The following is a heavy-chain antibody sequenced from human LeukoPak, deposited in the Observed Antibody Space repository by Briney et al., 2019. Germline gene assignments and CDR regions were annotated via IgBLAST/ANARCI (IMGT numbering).Heavy chain of an antibody. Sequence: GGSLRLSCAASGFTFSSYAMSWVRQAPGKGLEWVSGISWNSGSIGYADSVKGRFTISRDNAKNSLYLQMNSLRAEDTALYYCAKGGGYCSSTSCYPHAFDIWGKGTMVTVSS. J-gene: IGHJ3*02. CDR1: GFTFSSYA. D-gene: IGHD2-2*03. CDR3: AKGGGYCSSTSCYPHAFDI. V-gene: IGHV3-9*01. CDR2: ISWNSGSI.